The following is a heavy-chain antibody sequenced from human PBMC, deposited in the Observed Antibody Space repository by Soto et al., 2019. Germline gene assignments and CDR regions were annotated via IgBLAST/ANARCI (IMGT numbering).Heavy chain of an antibody. J-gene: IGHJ4*02. Sequence: QVQLVESGGGVVQPGRSLRLSCAASGFTFSSYGMHWVRQAPGKGLEWVAVISYDGSNKYYADSVKGRFTISRDNSKTTLYLQMNSLRAEDTAVYYCAKDSGGADYWGQGTLVTVSS. D-gene: IGHD3-10*01. CDR1: GFTFSSYG. CDR3: AKDSGGADY. V-gene: IGHV3-30*18. CDR2: ISYDGSNK.